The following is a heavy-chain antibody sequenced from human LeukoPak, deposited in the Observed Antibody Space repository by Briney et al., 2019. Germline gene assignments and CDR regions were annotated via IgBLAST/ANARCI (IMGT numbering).Heavy chain of an antibody. Sequence: KPSETLSLTCTVSGGSISSYYWSWIRQPPGKGLERIGYIYYSGSTNYNPSLKSRVTISVDTSKNQFSLKLSSVTAADTAVYYCARGGYGDSSFDYWGQGTLVTVSS. J-gene: IGHJ4*02. V-gene: IGHV4-59*01. CDR3: ARGGYGDSSFDY. CDR2: IYYSGST. CDR1: GGSISSYY. D-gene: IGHD4-17*01.